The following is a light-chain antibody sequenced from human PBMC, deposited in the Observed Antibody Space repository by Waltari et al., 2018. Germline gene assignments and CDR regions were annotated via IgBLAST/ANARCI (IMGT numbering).Light chain of an antibody. V-gene: IGKV2D-29*01. CDR2: EVS. CDR3: MQSIQVPLT. J-gene: IGKJ4*01. Sequence: DIVMTQTPISLSVTPGQPASISCKSSQSLLHSDGKTYFYWFLQKSGQPPQLLIYEVSKRFSGVPDKFSGSGSGTDFTLKISRVEAEDVGVYYCMQSIQVPLTFGGGTKVDIK. CDR1: QSLLHSDGKTY.